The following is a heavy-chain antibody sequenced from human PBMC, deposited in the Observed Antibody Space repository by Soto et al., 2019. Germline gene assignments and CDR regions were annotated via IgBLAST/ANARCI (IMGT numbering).Heavy chain of an antibody. V-gene: IGHV4-61*01. CDR1: GGSVSSDSYY. CDR2: MYYSGST. J-gene: IGHJ6*02. Sequence: SETLSLTCTVSGGSVSSDSYYWSWIRQPPGKGLEWIGYMYYSGSTNYNPSLKSRVTISVDTSKNQFSLKLSSVTAADTAVYYCARDHRYCSTTSCHPYGMDVWGQGTTVTVSS. D-gene: IGHD2-2*01. CDR3: ARDHRYCSTTSCHPYGMDV.